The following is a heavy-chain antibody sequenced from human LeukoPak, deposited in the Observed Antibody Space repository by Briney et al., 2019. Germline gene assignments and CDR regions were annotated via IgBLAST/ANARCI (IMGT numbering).Heavy chain of an antibody. CDR1: GFTFSSYA. V-gene: IGHV3-30-3*01. D-gene: IGHD6-6*01. Sequence: GGSLRLSCAASGFTFSSYAMHWVRQAPGKGLEGVAVISYDGSNKYYADSVKGRFTISRDNSKNTLYLQMNSLRAEDTAVYYCARDRVGSSSSIIDYWGQGTLVTVSS. J-gene: IGHJ4*02. CDR2: ISYDGSNK. CDR3: ARDRVGSSSSIIDY.